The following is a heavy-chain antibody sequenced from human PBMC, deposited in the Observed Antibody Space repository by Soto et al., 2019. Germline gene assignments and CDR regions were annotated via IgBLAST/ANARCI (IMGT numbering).Heavy chain of an antibody. J-gene: IGHJ6*02. Sequence: AAWSTLGDPTQTPTLTCTFSWFSLSTSGKCVSWIRQPPREGLEWLALIDWDDDKYYSTSLKTRLTISKDTSKNQVVLTMTNMDPVDTATYYCARTRTVTTAFYYYYGMDVWGQGTTVTVSS. D-gene: IGHD4-17*01. CDR2: IDWDDDK. V-gene: IGHV2-70*01. CDR1: WFSLSTSGKC. CDR3: ARTRTVTTAFYYYYGMDV.